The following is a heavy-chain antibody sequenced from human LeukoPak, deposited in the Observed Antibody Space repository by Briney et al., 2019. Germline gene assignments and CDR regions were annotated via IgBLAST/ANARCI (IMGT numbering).Heavy chain of an antibody. Sequence: GASVKVSCKASGYTFTGYYMHWVRQAPGQGLEWMGWINPNSGGTNYAQKFQGRVTMTRDTSISTAYMELSRLRSDDTAVYYCARDYHYYDSSGIPDYWGQGTLVTVSS. J-gene: IGHJ4*02. CDR2: INPNSGGT. CDR3: ARDYHYYDSSGIPDY. V-gene: IGHV1-2*02. CDR1: GYTFTGYY. D-gene: IGHD3-22*01.